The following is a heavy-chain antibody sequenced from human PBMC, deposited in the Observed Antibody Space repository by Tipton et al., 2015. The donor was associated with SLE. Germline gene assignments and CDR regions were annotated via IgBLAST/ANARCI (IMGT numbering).Heavy chain of an antibody. CDR3: ARVALDSYSSSWSEYFQN. CDR2: ISSSSSYI. J-gene: IGHJ1*01. D-gene: IGHD6-13*01. CDR1: GFTFSSYA. Sequence: SLRISCAASGFTFSSYAMSWVRQAPGKGLEWVSSISSSSSYIYYADSVKGRFTISRDNAKNSLYLQMNSLRAEDTAVYYCARVALDSYSSSWSEYFQNWGQG. V-gene: IGHV3-21*04.